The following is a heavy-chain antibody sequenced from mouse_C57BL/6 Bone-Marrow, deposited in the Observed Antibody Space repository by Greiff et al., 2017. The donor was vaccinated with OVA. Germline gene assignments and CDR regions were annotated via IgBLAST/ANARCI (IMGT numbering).Heavy chain of an antibody. CDR1: GFNIKDDY. J-gene: IGHJ4*01. V-gene: IGHV14-4*01. CDR2: IDPENGDT. CDR3: TTYDYDGGYYAMDY. Sequence: VQLKESGAELVRPGASVKLSCTASGFNIKDDYMHWVKQRPEQGLEWIGWIDPENGDTEYASKFQGKATITADTSSNTAYLQLSSLTSEDTAVYYCTTYDYDGGYYAMDYWGQGTSVTVSS. D-gene: IGHD2-4*01.